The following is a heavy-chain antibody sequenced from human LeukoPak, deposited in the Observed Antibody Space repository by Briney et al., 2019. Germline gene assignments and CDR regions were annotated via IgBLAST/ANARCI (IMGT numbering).Heavy chain of an antibody. CDR2: FSVGAEYI. V-gene: IGHV3-23*01. CDR3: ASGPPFLKYFEY. J-gene: IGHJ4*02. D-gene: IGHD3-3*01. CDR1: GFTFSTYV. Sequence: TGGSLRLSCAASGFTFSTYVMNWFRQAPGKGLEWVSTFSVGAEYIFYADSVKGRFTISRDDSNNALYLQMHSLRAEDTALYYCASGPPFLKYFEYWGQGTLVTVSS.